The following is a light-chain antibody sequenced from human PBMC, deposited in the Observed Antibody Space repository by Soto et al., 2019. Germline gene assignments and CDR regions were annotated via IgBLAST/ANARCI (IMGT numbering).Light chain of an antibody. V-gene: IGLV1-44*01. CDR3: AAWDDRLYV. CDR2: SNT. J-gene: IGLJ1*01. Sequence: QSVLTQPPSASGAPGQTVTISCSGSSSNIGSHTVNLYQHLPGTAPKLLIYSNTQRPLGVSVRFSGSKSGTSASLAISGLQSEDEAEYYCAAWDDRLYVFGTGTKVTVL. CDR1: SSNIGSHT.